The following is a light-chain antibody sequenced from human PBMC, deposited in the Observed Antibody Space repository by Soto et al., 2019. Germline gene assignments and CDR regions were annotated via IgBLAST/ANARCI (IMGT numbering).Light chain of an antibody. V-gene: IGKV3-15*01. Sequence: EIVMTQSPATLSVSPGERATLSCSASQSVDSKLAWYQQKPGQGTRLLIYGASSSATGIPARFSGRGSGTEFTLTISRLQSEDFAVYYCQRYSTWLWTFGQGTKVEIK. CDR1: QSVDSK. CDR2: GAS. CDR3: QRYSTWLWT. J-gene: IGKJ1*01.